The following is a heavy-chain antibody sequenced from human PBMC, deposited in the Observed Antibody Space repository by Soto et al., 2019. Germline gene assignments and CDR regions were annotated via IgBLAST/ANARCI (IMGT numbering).Heavy chain of an antibody. V-gene: IGHV3-23*01. J-gene: IGHJ4*02. D-gene: IGHD3-22*01. CDR2: LTDSGGST. Sequence: TGGSLRLSCAASEFTFSTYAMGWVRQAPGKGLEWVSALTDSGGSTYYADSVKGRFTISRDNSRNTLFLQMNSLRAEDTAVYYCAKKSSGNSYFYFDYWGQGALVTAPQ. CDR1: EFTFSTYA. CDR3: AKKSSGNSYFYFDY.